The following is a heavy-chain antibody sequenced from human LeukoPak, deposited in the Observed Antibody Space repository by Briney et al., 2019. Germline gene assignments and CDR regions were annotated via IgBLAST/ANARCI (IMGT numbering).Heavy chain of an antibody. J-gene: IGHJ5*02. CDR1: GFTLSGYR. Sequence: GGSLRFSCAGSGFTLSGYRMTWARRAPGKGLEWVANIKYDGSEKQYVDSVKGRFTISRDNAKNSLYLQMNSLRVEDMAVYYCARGLGWLDPWGQGTLVTVSS. V-gene: IGHV3-7*01. CDR2: IKYDGSEK. CDR3: ARGLGWLDP.